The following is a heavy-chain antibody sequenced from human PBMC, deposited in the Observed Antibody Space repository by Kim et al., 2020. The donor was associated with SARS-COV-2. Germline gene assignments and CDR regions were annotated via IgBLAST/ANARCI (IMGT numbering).Heavy chain of an antibody. Sequence: GGSLRLSCAASGFTFNTYGMHWVRQAPGKGLEWVAVISYDGSHKYYVDSVRGGFTISRDNPKNTLYLQMNSLRIEETAVYYCARSFSGSYFGFDYLGQGSLVTVSS. CDR2: ISYDGSHK. CDR3: ARSFSGSYFGFDY. D-gene: IGHD1-26*01. J-gene: IGHJ4*02. V-gene: IGHV3-30*03. CDR1: GFTFNTYG.